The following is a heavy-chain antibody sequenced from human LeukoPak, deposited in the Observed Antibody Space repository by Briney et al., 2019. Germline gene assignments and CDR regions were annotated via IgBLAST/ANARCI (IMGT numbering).Heavy chain of an antibody. CDR2: IASGTT. D-gene: IGHD3-10*01. J-gene: IGHJ4*02. CDR3: ARDKAHSYGYYFDP. V-gene: IGHV4-4*08. CDR1: GDAISTYY. Sequence: PSETLSLTCTVSGDAISTYYWNWIRQTPGKGLEWVGHIASGTTDYNPSLKSRASISVDTSKNQISLRLTSVTAADTAVYFCARDKAHSYGYYFDPWGPGTQVLVSS.